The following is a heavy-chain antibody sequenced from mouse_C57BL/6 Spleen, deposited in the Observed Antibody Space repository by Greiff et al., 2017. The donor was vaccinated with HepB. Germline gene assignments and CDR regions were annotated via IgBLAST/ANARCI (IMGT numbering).Heavy chain of an antibody. CDR1: GFTFSDYG. D-gene: IGHD1-1*02. J-gene: IGHJ2*01. CDR3: ARWWDGY. V-gene: IGHV5-17*01. Sequence: EVKLVESGGGLVKPGGSLNLSCAASGFTFSDYGMHWVRQAPEKGLEWVAYISSGSSTIYYADTVKGRFTISRDNAKNTLFLQMTSLRSEDTAMYYCARWWDGYWGQGTTLTVSS. CDR2: ISSGSSTI.